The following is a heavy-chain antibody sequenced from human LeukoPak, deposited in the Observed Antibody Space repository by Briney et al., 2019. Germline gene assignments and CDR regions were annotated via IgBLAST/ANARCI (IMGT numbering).Heavy chain of an antibody. Sequence: PSETLSLTCAVYGGSFSGYYWSWIRQPPGKGLEWIGEVYHTGSTNYNPSPKSRVTISVDTSKNQFSLKLTSVTAADTAVYYCARERPYYYDSSGYYPRGYYYYYMDVWGKGTTVTVSS. J-gene: IGHJ6*03. V-gene: IGHV4-34*01. CDR1: GGSFSGYY. CDR2: VYHTGST. CDR3: ARERPYYYDSSGYYPRGYYYYYMDV. D-gene: IGHD3-22*01.